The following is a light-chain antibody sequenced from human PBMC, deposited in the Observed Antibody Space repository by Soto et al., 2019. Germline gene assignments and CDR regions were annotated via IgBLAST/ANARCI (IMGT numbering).Light chain of an antibody. Sequence: EIVLTQSPGTLSLSPGERATLSCRAGQSISSTYLSWYQQKPGQAPRLLVYAASSRETGIPDTFTGSGSGTDFTLTISRLEPEDFAVYYCEQYDTSPYTFGQGTKLEIK. CDR1: QSISSTY. J-gene: IGKJ2*01. V-gene: IGKV3-20*01. CDR3: EQYDTSPYT. CDR2: AAS.